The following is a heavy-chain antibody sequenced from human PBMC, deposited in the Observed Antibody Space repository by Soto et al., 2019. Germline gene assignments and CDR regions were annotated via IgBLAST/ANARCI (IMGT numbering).Heavy chain of an antibody. CDR3: ARKAWVRFDY. V-gene: IGHV4-4*02. D-gene: IGHD7-27*01. CDR2: VFHTGNT. J-gene: IGHJ4*02. Sequence: ETLSLTCAVSGDSISSSVWWTWVRQPPGKGLEWIGEVFHTGNTNYNPSLKSRVTMSVDKSTNEFSLKVTSVTAADTAIYYCARKAWVRFDYWGQGALVTVS. CDR1: GDSISSSVW.